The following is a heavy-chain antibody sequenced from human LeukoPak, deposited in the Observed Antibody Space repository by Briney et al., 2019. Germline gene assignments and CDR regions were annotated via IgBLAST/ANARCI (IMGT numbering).Heavy chain of an antibody. Sequence: VASVKVSCKASGYTFTSYYMHWVRQAPGQGLGWMGWISAYNGNTNYAQKLQGRVTMTTDTSTSTAYMELRSLRSDDTAVYYCARDLLQWELRPDKKFRDAFDIWGQGTMVTVSS. CDR1: GYTFTSYY. CDR3: ARDLLQWELRPDKKFRDAFDI. V-gene: IGHV1-18*04. J-gene: IGHJ3*02. CDR2: ISAYNGNT. D-gene: IGHD1-26*01.